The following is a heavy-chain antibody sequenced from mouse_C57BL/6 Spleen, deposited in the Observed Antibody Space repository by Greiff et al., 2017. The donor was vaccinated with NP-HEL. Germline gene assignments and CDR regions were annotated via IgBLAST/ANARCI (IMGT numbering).Heavy chain of an antibody. Sequence: QVQLQQPGAELVMPGASVKLSCKASGYTFTSYWMHWVKQRPGQGLEWIGEIDPSDSYTNYNQKFKGKSTLTVDKSSSTAYMQLSSLTSEDSAVYYCARSGYDYDFDYWGQGTTLTVSS. CDR1: GYTFTSYW. J-gene: IGHJ2*01. CDR3: ARSGYDYDFDY. V-gene: IGHV1-69*01. CDR2: IDPSDSYT. D-gene: IGHD2-4*01.